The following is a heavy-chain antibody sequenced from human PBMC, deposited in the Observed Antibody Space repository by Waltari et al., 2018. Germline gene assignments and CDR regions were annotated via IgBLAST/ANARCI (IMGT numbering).Heavy chain of an antibody. J-gene: IGHJ5*02. D-gene: IGHD3-16*01. CDR2: IKQDGSEK. V-gene: IGHV3-7*01. Sequence: EVQLMESGGGLVQPGGSLRLSCAVSGFNFSRYWMSWVRQAPGKGLEWVANIKQDGSEKYYVDSVKGRFTISRDKGKNSLYLQMNSLRAEDTAVYYCARGGGPFDPWGQGTLVTVSS. CDR1: GFNFSRYW. CDR3: ARGGGPFDP.